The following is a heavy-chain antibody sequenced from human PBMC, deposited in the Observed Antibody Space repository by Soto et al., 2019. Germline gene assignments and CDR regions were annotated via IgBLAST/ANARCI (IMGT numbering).Heavy chain of an antibody. CDR2: ISGSGGST. D-gene: IGHD2-2*01. J-gene: IGHJ4*02. V-gene: IGHV3-23*01. CDR1: GFTFSSYA. Sequence: GGSLRLSCAASGFTFSSYAMSWVRQAPGKGLEWVSAISGSGGSTYYADSVKGRFTISRDNSKNTLYQQMNSLRAEDTAVYYCAKIQGQLLSYFDYWGQGTLVTVSS. CDR3: AKIQGQLLSYFDY.